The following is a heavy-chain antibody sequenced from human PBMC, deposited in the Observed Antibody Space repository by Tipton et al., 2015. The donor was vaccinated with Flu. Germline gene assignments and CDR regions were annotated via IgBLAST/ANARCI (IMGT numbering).Heavy chain of an antibody. V-gene: IGHV3-48*03. CDR2: ISQSGIII. CDR1: GFTFSSFE. CDR3: ARVAWGDTYGYS. Sequence: CAVSGFTFSSFEMSWVRQAPGKGLEWVSYISQSGIIIHYADSVKGRFTISRDNAENSLYLQMNSLRAEDTAVYYCARVAWGDTYGYSWGPGTLVTVSS. D-gene: IGHD3-22*01. J-gene: IGHJ5*02.